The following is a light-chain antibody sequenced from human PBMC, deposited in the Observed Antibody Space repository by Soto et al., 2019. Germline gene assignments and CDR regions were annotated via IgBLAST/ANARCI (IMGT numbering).Light chain of an antibody. CDR3: LQYNNLPYT. CDR1: QTVASN. V-gene: IGKV3-15*01. CDR2: AAS. J-gene: IGKJ2*01. Sequence: TDSAVNLSESPGERATLSCRASQTVASNLAWFQQKRGQAPRLFIYAASTRDTGIPARFSGSGSGTEFTLTISSLQSEDFAVYYCLQYNNLPYTFGQGTKVDIK.